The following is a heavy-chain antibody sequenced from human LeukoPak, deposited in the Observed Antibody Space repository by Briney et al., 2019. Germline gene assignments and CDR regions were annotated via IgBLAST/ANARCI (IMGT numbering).Heavy chain of an antibody. Sequence: SETLSLTCTVSGGSISSYYWSWIRQPPGKGLEWIGDIYYSGSTNYNPSLKSRVTISVDTSKKQFSLKLSSVTAAGTAVCYCARGGQRRLKFLGDIWGQGTMVTVSS. V-gene: IGHV4-59*01. CDR2: IYYSGST. D-gene: IGHD5-24*01. CDR1: GGSISSYY. J-gene: IGHJ3*02. CDR3: ARGGQRRLKFLGDI.